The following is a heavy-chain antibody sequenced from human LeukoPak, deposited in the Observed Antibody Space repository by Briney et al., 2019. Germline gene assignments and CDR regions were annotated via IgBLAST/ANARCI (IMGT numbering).Heavy chain of an antibody. CDR2: IYYSGST. Sequence: PSETLSLTCTVSGGSISGYYWCWIRQPPGKGLEWIGYIYYSGSTNYNPSLKSRVTISVDTSKNQFSLKLSSVTAADTAVYYCARDREAADRGYYYYYYMDVWGKGTTVTISS. CDR3: ARDREAADRGYYYYYYMDV. D-gene: IGHD6-13*01. V-gene: IGHV4-59*01. J-gene: IGHJ6*03. CDR1: GGSISGYY.